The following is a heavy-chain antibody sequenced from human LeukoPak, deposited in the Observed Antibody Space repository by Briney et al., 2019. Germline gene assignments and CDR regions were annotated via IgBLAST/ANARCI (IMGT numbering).Heavy chain of an antibody. CDR3: ARQKCTSTSCLTKNAFDI. Sequence: SETLSLTCSVSGDSLTGYWWTWLRQPPGKGLEWIGYIYTSGSTNYNPSLESRVTISVDTSKNQFSLDLSSVTAADTAVYYCARQKCTSTSCLTKNAFDIWGQGTMVTVSS. CDR1: GDSLTGYW. V-gene: IGHV4-4*09. CDR2: IYTSGST. D-gene: IGHD2-2*01. J-gene: IGHJ3*02.